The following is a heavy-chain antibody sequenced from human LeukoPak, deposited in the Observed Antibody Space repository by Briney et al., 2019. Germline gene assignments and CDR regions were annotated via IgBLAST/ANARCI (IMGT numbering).Heavy chain of an antibody. V-gene: IGHV4-34*01. J-gene: IGHJ3*02. D-gene: IGHD6-13*01. CDR3: ARAGYPSHAFDI. CDR2: INHSGST. Sequence: PSETLSLTCAVSGGXFSGYYCSWIRQPPGKGLEWIGEINHSGSTNYNPSLKSRVTISVDTSKNQFSLKLSSVTAADTAVYYCARAGYPSHAFDIWGQGTMVTVSS. CDR1: GGXFSGYY.